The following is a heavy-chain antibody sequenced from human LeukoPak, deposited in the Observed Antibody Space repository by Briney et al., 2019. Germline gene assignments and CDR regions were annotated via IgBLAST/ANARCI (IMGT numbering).Heavy chain of an antibody. CDR2: ISYDGSNK. CDR1: GFTFSSYA. Sequence: GGSLRLSCVASGFTFSSYAMRWVRQAPGKGLEWVAIISYDGSNKFYADSVKGRFTISRDNSKNTLYLQMSSLGPEDTAMYYCAKVAKGNIVVVTALDYWGQGTLVTVSS. CDR3: AKVAKGNIVVVTALDY. V-gene: IGHV3-30*18. J-gene: IGHJ4*02. D-gene: IGHD2-21*02.